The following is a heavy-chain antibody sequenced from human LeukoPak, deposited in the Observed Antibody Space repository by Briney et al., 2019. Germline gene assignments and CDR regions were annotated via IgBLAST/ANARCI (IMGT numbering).Heavy chain of an antibody. V-gene: IGHV3-23*01. CDR2: IRGNGGST. Sequence: PGGSLRLSCAASGFTFSSNAMTWFRQAPGKGLEWVSGIRGNGGSTYSADSVRGRFTISRDSSKNTLHLEMNSLRVEDTAIYCCAKNFEEWMVRLDCWGQGPLVTVPS. CDR1: GFTFSSNA. D-gene: IGHD6-19*01. CDR3: AKNFEEWMVRLDC. J-gene: IGHJ4*02.